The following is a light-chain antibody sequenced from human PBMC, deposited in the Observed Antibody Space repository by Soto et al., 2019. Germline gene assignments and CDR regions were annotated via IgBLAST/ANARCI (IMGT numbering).Light chain of an antibody. CDR2: EVS. V-gene: IGLV2-14*01. J-gene: IGLJ3*02. CDR3: TSYTTPTPRV. CDR1: SSDVGRYNY. Sequence: QSVLTQPASVSGSPGQSITISCTGTSSDVGRYNYVSWYQQHPGKAPKLMIYEVSNRPSGVSNRFSGSKSGNTASLTISGLQVGDEDFYPCTSYTTPTPRVFGEGPNLPLL.